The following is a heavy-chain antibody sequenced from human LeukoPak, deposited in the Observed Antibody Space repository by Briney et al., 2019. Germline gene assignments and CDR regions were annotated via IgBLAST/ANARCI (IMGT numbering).Heavy chain of an antibody. V-gene: IGHV4-59*01. CDR2: NYYSGIT. CDR1: GGSINSYY. Sequence: KSSQTLSLTCTVSGGSINSYYWSWIRQPPGKGLEWIGDNYYSGITKFNPSLMSLVTISIDTPKKQFSLKLSSGTAADTAVYYCARSSHLWGPRTLVIVSS. J-gene: IGHJ5*02. D-gene: IGHD3-10*01. CDR3: ARSSHL.